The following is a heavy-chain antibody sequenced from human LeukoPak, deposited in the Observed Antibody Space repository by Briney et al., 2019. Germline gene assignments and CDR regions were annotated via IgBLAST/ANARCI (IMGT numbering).Heavy chain of an antibody. J-gene: IGHJ5*02. CDR1: GYHFTTYW. CDR2: IDPRDSYI. D-gene: IGHD4/OR15-4a*01. Sequence: GGSLKISCKGSGYHFTTYWISWVRQVPGKGLEWMGRIDPRDSYINYSPSFQGHVTISADKSISTAFLQWSSLKASDTAMYYCAKSLGAWFDPWGQGTLVTVSS. V-gene: IGHV5-10-1*01. CDR3: AKSLGAWFDP.